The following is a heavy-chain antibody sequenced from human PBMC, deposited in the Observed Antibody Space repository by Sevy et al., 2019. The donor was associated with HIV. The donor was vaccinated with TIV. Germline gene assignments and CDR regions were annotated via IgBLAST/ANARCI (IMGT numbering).Heavy chain of an antibody. CDR2: IYYSGST. CDR3: ARAIDSSGYYYTQGYYYYGMHV. V-gene: IGHV4-59*01. J-gene: IGHJ6*02. D-gene: IGHD3-22*01. Sequence: SETLSLTCTVSGGSISSYYWSWIRQPPGKGLEWIGYIYYSGSTNYNPSLKSRVTISVDTSKNQFSLKLSSVTAADTAVYYCARAIDSSGYYYTQGYYYYGMHVWGQGTTVTVSS. CDR1: GGSISSYY.